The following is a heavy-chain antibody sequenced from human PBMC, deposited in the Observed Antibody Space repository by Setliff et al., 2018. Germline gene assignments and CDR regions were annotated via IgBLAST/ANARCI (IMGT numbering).Heavy chain of an antibody. CDR1: GYPISRGFY. J-gene: IGHJ4*02. V-gene: IGHV4-38-2*02. CDR3: ARAAARAEYSDTSAYLPFDF. Sequence: PSETLSLTCTVSGYPISRGFYWGWIRQSPGKGLEWIGSVYHSGSSYQNPSLRSRIAVSVDTSKNQCSLRLNSVTAADTAVYFCARAAARAEYSDTSAYLPFDFWGLGTLVTVSS. D-gene: IGHD3-16*01. CDR2: VYHSGSS.